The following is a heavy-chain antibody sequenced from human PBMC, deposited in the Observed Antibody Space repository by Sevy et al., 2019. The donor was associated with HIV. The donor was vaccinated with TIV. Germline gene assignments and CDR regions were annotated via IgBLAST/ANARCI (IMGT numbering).Heavy chain of an antibody. V-gene: IGHV1-69*13. J-gene: IGHJ4*02. CDR2: IIPIFGTA. Sequence: ASVKVSCKASGGTFSSYAMSWVRQAPGQGLEWMGGIIPIFGTANYAQKFQGRVTITADESTSTAYMELSSLRSEDTAVYYCARGRGDSSGYYYGSYYFDYWGQGTLVTVSS. D-gene: IGHD3-22*01. CDR1: GGTFSSYA. CDR3: ARGRGDSSGYYYGSYYFDY.